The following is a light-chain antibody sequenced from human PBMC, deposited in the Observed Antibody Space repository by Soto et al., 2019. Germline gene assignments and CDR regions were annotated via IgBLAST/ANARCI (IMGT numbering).Light chain of an antibody. J-gene: IGLJ1*01. Sequence: QAVLTQPASVSGSPGQSITISCTGKNSDVGSYNLVSWYQQHPGKAPKLMIYEVSKRPSGVSNRFSGSKSGNTASLTISGLQAEDEADYYCCSYAGSSYVFGTGTKVT. V-gene: IGLV2-23*02. CDR1: NSDVGSYNL. CDR3: CSYAGSSYV. CDR2: EVS.